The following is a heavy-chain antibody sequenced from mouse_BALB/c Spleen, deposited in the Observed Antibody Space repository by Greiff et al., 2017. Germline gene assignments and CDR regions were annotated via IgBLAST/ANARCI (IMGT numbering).Heavy chain of an antibody. D-gene: IGHD3-2*01. CDR2: ISSGGGST. CDR1: GFAFSSYD. J-gene: IGHJ3*01. V-gene: IGHV5-12-1*01. CDR3: ARPRQLGRPFAY. Sequence: EVKLVESGGGLVKPGGSLKLSCAASGFAFSSYDMSWVRQTPEKRLEWVAYISSGGGSTYYPDTVKGRYTISRDNAKNTLYLQMSSLKSEDTAMYYCARPRQLGRPFAYWGQGTLVTVSA.